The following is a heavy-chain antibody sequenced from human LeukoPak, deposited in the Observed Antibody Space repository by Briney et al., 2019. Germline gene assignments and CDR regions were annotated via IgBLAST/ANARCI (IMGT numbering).Heavy chain of an antibody. CDR2: ISSSSSYI. Sequence: SGGSLGLSCAASGFTFSSYSMNWVRQAPGKGLEWVSSISSSSSYIYYADSVKGRFTISRDNAKNSLYLQMNSLRAEDTAVYYCARASSYYYDSSGYYPEDYFDYWGQGTLVTVSS. CDR1: GFTFSSYS. CDR3: ARASSYYYDSSGYYPEDYFDY. J-gene: IGHJ4*02. D-gene: IGHD3-22*01. V-gene: IGHV3-21*01.